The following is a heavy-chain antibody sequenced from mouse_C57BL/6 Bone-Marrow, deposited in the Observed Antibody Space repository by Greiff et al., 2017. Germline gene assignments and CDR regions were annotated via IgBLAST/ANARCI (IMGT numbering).Heavy chain of an antibody. Sequence: EVKVEESGGGLVHPGGSLKLSCVASGFTFSNYWMNWVRQSPEKGLEWVAQIRLKSDKYATHYAASLKGRFTISRDDSKSIVYLQMNNLRAEDTGIYYCTDIYYSNGYWSQGTTLTVSS. CDR3: TDIYYSNGY. CDR1: GFTFSNYW. V-gene: IGHV6-3*01. J-gene: IGHJ2*01. CDR2: IRLKSDKYAT. D-gene: IGHD2-5*01.